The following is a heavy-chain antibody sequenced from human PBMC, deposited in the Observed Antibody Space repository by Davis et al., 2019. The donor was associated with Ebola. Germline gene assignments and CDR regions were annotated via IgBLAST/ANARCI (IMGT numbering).Heavy chain of an antibody. CDR1: GYSFTSYW. J-gene: IGHJ4*02. CDR2: IYPGDSDT. V-gene: IGHV5-51*01. CDR3: ARRIAAAGTVFFDY. D-gene: IGHD6-13*01. Sequence: KVSCKGSGYSFTSYWIGWVRQMPGKGLEWMGIIYPGDSDTRYSPSFQGQVTISTDKSTSTAYLQWSSLKASDSAMYYCARRIAAAGTVFFDYWGQGTLVTVSS.